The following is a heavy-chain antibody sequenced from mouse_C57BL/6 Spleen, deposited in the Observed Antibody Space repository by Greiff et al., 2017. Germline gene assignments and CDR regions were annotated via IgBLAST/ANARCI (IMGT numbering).Heavy chain of an antibody. D-gene: IGHD4-1*02. CDR2: FHPYNDDT. J-gene: IGHJ4*01. CDR3: ARRSNWDRTMDD. Sequence: QVQLQQSGAELVKPGASVKMSCKASGYTFTTYPIEWMKQNHGKSLEWIGNFHPYNDDTKYNEKFKGKATLTVEEASSAVYLELSRLTSDDSAVYYCARRSNWDRTMDDWGQGTSVTVSS. V-gene: IGHV1-47*01. CDR1: GYTFTTYP.